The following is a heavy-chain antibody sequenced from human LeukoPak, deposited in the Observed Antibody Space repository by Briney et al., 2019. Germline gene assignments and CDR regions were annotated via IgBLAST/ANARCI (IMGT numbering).Heavy chain of an antibody. CDR3: ARAGGTTGTTHYYYLDA. Sequence: PGGSLRLSCAASGFTFDDYGMSWVRQAPGKGLEWVSGINWHGGSTSYADSVKGRFSISRDNAKNSLYLQMNSLRAEDTALYYCARAGGTTGTTHYYYLDAWGKGTTVTVSS. V-gene: IGHV3-20*04. D-gene: IGHD1-1*01. CDR1: GFTFDDYG. CDR2: INWHGGST. J-gene: IGHJ6*03.